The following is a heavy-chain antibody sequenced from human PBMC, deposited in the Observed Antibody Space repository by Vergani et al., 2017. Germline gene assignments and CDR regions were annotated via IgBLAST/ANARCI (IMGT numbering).Heavy chain of an antibody. V-gene: IGHV3-30-3*01. Sequence: QVKLEESGGGVVQPGRSLRLSCAASGFTFGNYAMHWVRQAPGKGLEWVGLISYDGTEEKYGDSVNGRFTISRDNSKKMVFLQMNSLRVEDTAMYYCARGGKGIIMVVPSTHLWGQGTQVIVSS. J-gene: IGHJ4*02. CDR3: ARGGKGIIMVVPSTHL. CDR1: GFTFGNYA. D-gene: IGHD2-21*02. CDR2: ISYDGTEE.